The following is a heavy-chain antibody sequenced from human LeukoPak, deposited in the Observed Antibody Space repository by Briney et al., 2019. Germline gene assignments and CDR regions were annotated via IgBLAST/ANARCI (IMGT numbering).Heavy chain of an antibody. J-gene: IGHJ4*02. CDR2: ISYDGSNK. CDR3: ARGSGSYYPYFDY. V-gene: IGHV3-30*04. CDR1: GFTFSSYA. Sequence: PGRSLRLSCAASGFTFSSYAMHWVRQAPGKGLEWVAVISYDGSNKYYADSVKGRFTISRDNSQNTLYLQMNSLRAEDTAVYYCARGSGSYYPYFDYWGQGTLVTVSS. D-gene: IGHD3-10*01.